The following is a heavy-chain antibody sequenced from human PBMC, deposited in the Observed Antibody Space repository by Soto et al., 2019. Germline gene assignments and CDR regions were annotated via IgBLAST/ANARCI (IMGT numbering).Heavy chain of an antibody. CDR2: IRYDGSNE. CDR1: GFIFSNFG. D-gene: IGHD6-19*01. J-gene: IGHJ6*02. V-gene: IGHV3-33*01. Sequence: QVQLVESGGGVVQPGRSLRLSCAASGFIFSNFGMHWVRQAPGKGLEWVAVIRYDGSNEYYADSVKGRFTISKDNSKNTLYLQMNSLRAEDTAVYYCARDDIPGIAVATYGMDVWGQGTTVIVSS. CDR3: ARDDIPGIAVATYGMDV.